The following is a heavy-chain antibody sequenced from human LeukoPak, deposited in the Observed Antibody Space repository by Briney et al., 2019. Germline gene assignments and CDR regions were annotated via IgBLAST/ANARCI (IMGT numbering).Heavy chain of an antibody. Sequence: SETLSLTCAVYGGSFSGYYWSWIRQPPGKGLEWIGEINHSGSTNYNPSLKSRVTISVDTSKNQFSLKLSSVTAADTAVDYCGXXTTXWLAKYYFDYWGQGTLVTVSS. J-gene: IGHJ4*02. D-gene: IGHD6-19*01. CDR2: INHSGST. CDR1: GGSFSGYY. CDR3: GXXTTXWLAKYYFDY. V-gene: IGHV4-34*01.